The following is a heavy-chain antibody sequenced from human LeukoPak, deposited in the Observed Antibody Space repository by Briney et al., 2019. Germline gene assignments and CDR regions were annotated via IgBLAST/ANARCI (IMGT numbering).Heavy chain of an antibody. CDR1: GYTFTSYD. D-gene: IGHD3-22*01. CDR2: MNPNSGNT. CDR3: ARNYDSSGTDAFDI. Sequence: ASVKVSCKASGYTFTSYDINWVRQATGQGLEWMGWMNPNSGNTGYAQKFQGRVTITRNTSISTAYMELSSLRSEDTAVHYCARNYDSSGTDAFDIWGQGTMVTVSS. J-gene: IGHJ3*02. V-gene: IGHV1-8*03.